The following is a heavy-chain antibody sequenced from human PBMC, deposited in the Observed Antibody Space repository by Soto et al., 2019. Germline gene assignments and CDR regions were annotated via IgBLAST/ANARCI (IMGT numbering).Heavy chain of an antibody. V-gene: IGHV1-2*04. CDR1: GYTFTGHY. J-gene: IGHJ4*02. Sequence: ASLKVACKTSGYTFTGHYLHCVRQAPGQGLEWMGWINANSGATNYAQKFQGWVTLTRDTSISTTYMELNSLKFDDTAVYYCARELSSSWFDTWGQGTLVTSPQ. CDR3: ARELSSSWFDT. D-gene: IGHD2-2*01. CDR2: INANSGAT.